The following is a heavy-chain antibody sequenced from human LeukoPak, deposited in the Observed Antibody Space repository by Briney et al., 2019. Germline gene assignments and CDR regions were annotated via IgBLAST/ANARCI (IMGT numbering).Heavy chain of an antibody. D-gene: IGHD6-13*01. V-gene: IGHV4-59*01. Sequence: SETLSLTCTVSGGSISSYYWSCIWQPPGKGLEWIGYIYYSGNTNYNPSLKSRVTISVDTSKNQFSLKLSSVTAADAAVYYCARVYYSRSYDYWYFDLWGRGTLVTVSS. J-gene: IGHJ2*01. CDR2: IYYSGNT. CDR1: GGSISSYY. CDR3: ARVYYSRSYDYWYFDL.